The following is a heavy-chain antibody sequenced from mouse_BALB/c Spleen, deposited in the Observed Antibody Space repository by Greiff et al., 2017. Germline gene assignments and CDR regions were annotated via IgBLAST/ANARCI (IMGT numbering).Heavy chain of an antibody. J-gene: IGHJ4*01. V-gene: IGHV8-8*01. CDR3: ARINYGYAMDY. CDR1: GFSLSTSGMG. Sequence: QVTLKESGPGILQPSQTLSLTCSFSGFSLSTSGMGVGWIRQPSGKGLEWLAHIWWDDDKRYNPDLKSRLTISKDTSSNQVFLKIASVDTAATATYYCARINYGYAMDYWGQGTSVTVSS. CDR2: IWWDDDK. D-gene: IGHD1-1*01.